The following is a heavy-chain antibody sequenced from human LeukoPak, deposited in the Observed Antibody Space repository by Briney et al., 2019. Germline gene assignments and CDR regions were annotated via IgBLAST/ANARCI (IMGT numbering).Heavy chain of an antibody. D-gene: IGHD3-10*01. CDR2: ISYDGSNK. V-gene: IGHV3-30-3*01. CDR3: ARDPTYYYGSGSFYSTEHWFDP. J-gene: IGHJ5*02. CDR1: GFTFSSYA. Sequence: GGSLRLSCAASGFTFSSYAMHWVRQAPGKGLEWVAVISYDGSNKYYADSVTGRFTISRDNSKNTLYLQMNSLRAEDTAVYYCARDPTYYYGSGSFYSTEHWFDPWGQGTLVTVSS.